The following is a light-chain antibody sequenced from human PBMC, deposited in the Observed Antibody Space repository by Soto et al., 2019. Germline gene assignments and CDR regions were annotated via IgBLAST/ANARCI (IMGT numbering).Light chain of an antibody. J-gene: IGKJ1*01. CDR1: QRLLYSDGNTY. V-gene: IGKV2-30*01. Sequence: DVLMPQSPVSLPVTLGQPASISCRSSQRLLYSDGNTYMSCFQQRPGQSPRRLIYHVSNRDSGVRDRVSGSRSCTYFSRKISRVETEDVGFYDCVQGTRGPWNVGQGSEVVSK. CDR3: VQGTRGPWN. CDR2: HVS.